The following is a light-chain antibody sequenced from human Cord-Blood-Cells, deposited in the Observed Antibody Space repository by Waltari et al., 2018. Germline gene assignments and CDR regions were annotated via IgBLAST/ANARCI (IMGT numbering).Light chain of an antibody. CDR2: GNS. V-gene: IGLV1-40*01. CDR3: QSYDSSLSGAV. J-gene: IGLJ7*01. CDR1: SPNIGAGYD. Sequence: QSVLTQPPSVSGAPGQRVTIPCPGSSPNIGAGYDGHWYQQLPGTAPKPLIYGNSNRPSGVPDRFSGSKSGTSASLAITGLQAEDEADYYCQSYDSSLSGAVFGGGTQLTVL.